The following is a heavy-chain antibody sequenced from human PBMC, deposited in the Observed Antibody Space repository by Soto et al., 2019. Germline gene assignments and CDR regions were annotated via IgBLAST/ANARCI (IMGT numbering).Heavy chain of an antibody. CDR1: GYTFTSYY. Sequence: ASVKVSCKASGYTFTSYYMHWVRQAPGQGLEWMGIINPSGGSTSYAQKFQGRVTMTRDTSTSTVYMELSSLRSEDTAVYYCARDGYCSGGSCSTYGMDVWGQGTTVTVSS. V-gene: IGHV1-46*01. D-gene: IGHD2-15*01. CDR3: ARDGYCSGGSCSTYGMDV. CDR2: INPSGGST. J-gene: IGHJ6*02.